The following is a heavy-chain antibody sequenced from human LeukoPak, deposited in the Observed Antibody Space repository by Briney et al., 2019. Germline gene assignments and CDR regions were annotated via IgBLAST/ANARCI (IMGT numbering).Heavy chain of an antibody. V-gene: IGHV1-69*05. J-gene: IGHJ4*02. Sequence: GASVKVSCKASGGTFSGYALNWVRQSPGQGLEWMGGIIPMFGTANYAQKFQGRVTITTDESTSTAYMELSSLRSEDTAVYYCASGDVGITTQSGIASAWIFDYWGQGTLVTVSS. CDR2: IIPMFGTA. D-gene: IGHD6-13*01. CDR3: ASGDVGITTQSGIASAWIFDY. CDR1: GGTFSGYA.